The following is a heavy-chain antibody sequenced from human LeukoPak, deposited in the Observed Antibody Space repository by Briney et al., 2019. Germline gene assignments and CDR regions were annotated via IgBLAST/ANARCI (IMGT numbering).Heavy chain of an antibody. CDR2: ISSSSSAK. Sequence: PGGSLRLSCAASGFTFSSYSMNWIRQPPGKGLEWVSYISSSSSAKYYADSVKGRFTISRDNAKNSLHLQMNSLRDEDTAVYYCARDRPDIVVVPAAMDYWGQGTLVTVSS. CDR1: GFTFSSYS. V-gene: IGHV3-48*02. D-gene: IGHD2-2*01. CDR3: ARDRPDIVVVPAAMDY. J-gene: IGHJ4*02.